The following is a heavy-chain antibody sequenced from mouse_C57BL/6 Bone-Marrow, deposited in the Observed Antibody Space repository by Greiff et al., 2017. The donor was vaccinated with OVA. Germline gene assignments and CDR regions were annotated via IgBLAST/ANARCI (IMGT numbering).Heavy chain of an antibody. J-gene: IGHJ3*01. V-gene: IGHV1-55*01. CDR2: IYPGSGST. Sequence: HVQLQQSGAELVKPGASVKMSCKASGYTFTSYWITWVKPRPGQGLEWIGDIYPGSGSTNYNEKFKSKATLTVDTSSSTAYMQLSSLTSEDSAVYYCASSDYSFAYWGQGTLVTVSA. CDR3: ASSDYSFAY. D-gene: IGHD2-4*01. CDR1: GYTFTSYW.